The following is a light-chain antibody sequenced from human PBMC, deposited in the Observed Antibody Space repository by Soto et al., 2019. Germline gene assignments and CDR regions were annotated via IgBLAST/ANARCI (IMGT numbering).Light chain of an antibody. CDR2: DAS. V-gene: IGKV3-11*01. Sequence: EIVLTQSPATLSLSPGERATLSCRASQSVSSYLAWYQQKPGQAPRLLLYDASNRATGIPARFSGSGSGTDFTLTSSRLEPEDFAVYYCQQRSNWPLTFGGATKVEIK. CDR1: QSVSSY. CDR3: QQRSNWPLT. J-gene: IGKJ4*01.